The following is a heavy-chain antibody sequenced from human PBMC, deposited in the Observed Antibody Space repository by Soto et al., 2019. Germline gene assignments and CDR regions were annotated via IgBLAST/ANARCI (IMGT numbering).Heavy chain of an antibody. J-gene: IGHJ6*01. V-gene: IGHV1-3*01. CDR3: AKTACSSTSWCNYYYNGKDG. CDR1: GYSFTRYG. D-gene: IGHD2-2*01. CDR2: IPPGNGET. Sequence: ASVKVSCKTSGYSFTRYGLHWVLQAPGQRLECMGWIPPGNGETKYSPKVQGRVPITRDASATTAYFGLSSLRSEDSAVFSCAKTACSSTSWCNYYYNGKDGWG.